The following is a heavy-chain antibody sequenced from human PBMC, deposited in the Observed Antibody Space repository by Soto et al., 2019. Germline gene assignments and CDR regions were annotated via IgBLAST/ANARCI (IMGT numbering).Heavy chain of an antibody. V-gene: IGHV1-69*01. J-gene: IGHJ4*02. CDR2: ITPIFGAT. Sequence: QVQLVQSGAEVKKPGSSVRVSCKASGVTFSSCPVSWVRQAPGQGLEWMGGITPIFGATNYAQKFQGRVTITADESTRTAYMELSSLRSEDTATYYCAVSMERDGHTDYFDNWGQGTLVTVSS. CDR1: GVTFSSCP. D-gene: IGHD1-26*01. CDR3: AVSMERDGHTDYFDN.